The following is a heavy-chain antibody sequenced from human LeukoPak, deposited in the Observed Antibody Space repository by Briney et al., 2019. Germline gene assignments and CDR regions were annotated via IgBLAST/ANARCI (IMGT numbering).Heavy chain of an antibody. Sequence: GGSLRLSCAASGLTFSSYGMHWVRQAPGNGVEWVAVISYDGSNKYYADSVKGRFTISRDNSKNTLYLQMNSLRAEDTAVYYCAKDIATRGYSYGGIYYFDYWGQGTLVTVSS. CDR3: AKDIATRGYSYGGIYYFDY. CDR1: GLTFSSYG. V-gene: IGHV3-30*18. D-gene: IGHD5-18*01. CDR2: ISYDGSNK. J-gene: IGHJ4*02.